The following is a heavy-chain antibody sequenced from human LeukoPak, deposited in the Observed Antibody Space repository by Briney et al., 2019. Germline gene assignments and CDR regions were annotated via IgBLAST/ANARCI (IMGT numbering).Heavy chain of an antibody. V-gene: IGHV3-74*01. Sequence: PGGSLRLSCAASGFTFSSYWLHWVRQAPGKGLVWVSRINSDGSSTSYADSVKGRFTISRDNAKDTLYLQMSSLRAEDTAVYYCARVMGTYSSGWSRKPRYFDYWGQGTLVTVSS. CDR3: ARVMGTYSSGWSRKPRYFDY. CDR1: GFTFSSYW. CDR2: INSDGSST. D-gene: IGHD6-19*01. J-gene: IGHJ4*02.